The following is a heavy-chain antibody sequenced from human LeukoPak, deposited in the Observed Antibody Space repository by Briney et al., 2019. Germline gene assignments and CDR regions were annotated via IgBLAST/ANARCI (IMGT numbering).Heavy chain of an antibody. V-gene: IGHV1-69*04. D-gene: IGHD5-12*01. J-gene: IGHJ4*02. Sequence: GSSVKVSCKASVGTFISYAISWVRQAPGQGLEWMGRIIPILGIANYAQKFQGRVTITADKSTSTAYMELSSLRSEDTAVYYCARGTVGAGYEFDYWGQGTLVTVSS. CDR3: ARGTVGAGYEFDY. CDR2: IIPILGIA. CDR1: VGTFISYA.